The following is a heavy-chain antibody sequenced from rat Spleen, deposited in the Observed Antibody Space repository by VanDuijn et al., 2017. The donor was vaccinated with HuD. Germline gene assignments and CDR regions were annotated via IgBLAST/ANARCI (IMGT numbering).Heavy chain of an antibody. V-gene: IGHV5-20*01. CDR2: ISPTGGST. CDR1: GFPFSDHY. D-gene: IGHD2-7*01. J-gene: IGHJ3*01. Sequence: EVQLVESGGGLVQPGRSLKLSCAASGFPFSDHYMAWVRQAPTKGLEWVASISPTGGSTSYRDSVKGRFTISRDNAKSTLCLHMDSLRSEDTATYYCATAGARISRFAYWGQGTLVTVSS. CDR3: ATAGARISRFAY.